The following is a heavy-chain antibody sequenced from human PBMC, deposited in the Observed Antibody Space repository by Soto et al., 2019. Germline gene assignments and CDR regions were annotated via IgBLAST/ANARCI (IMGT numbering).Heavy chain of an antibody. V-gene: IGHV3-48*02. J-gene: IGHJ4*02. CDR1: GFTFSSYS. D-gene: IGHD3-10*01. Sequence: EVQLVESGGGLVQPGGSLRLSCAASGFTFSSYSMNWVRQAPGKGLEWVSYISSSSSTIYYADSVKGRFTISRDNAKNSLYLQMNSLRDEDTAVYYCARDYYYGSGSYRSPVGYWGQGTLVTVSS. CDR2: ISSSSSTI. CDR3: ARDYYYGSGSYRSPVGY.